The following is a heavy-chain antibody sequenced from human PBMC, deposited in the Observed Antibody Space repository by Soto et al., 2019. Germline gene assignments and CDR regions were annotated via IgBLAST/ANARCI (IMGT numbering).Heavy chain of an antibody. J-gene: IGHJ4*02. V-gene: IGHV1-3*01. CDR2: INVGDGNT. D-gene: IGHD2-2*01. CDR1: GYTFTSYA. Sequence: QVQLVQSGAEVKKPGASVKVSCKASGYTFTSYAIHWVRQAPGQRLEWMGWINVGDGNTKYSQKFQGRLTITRDTSASTAYMELSSLRSEDTAVFYCARDGGSCDSTNCDQPTDYWGQGTLVTVSS. CDR3: ARDGGSCDSTNCDQPTDY.